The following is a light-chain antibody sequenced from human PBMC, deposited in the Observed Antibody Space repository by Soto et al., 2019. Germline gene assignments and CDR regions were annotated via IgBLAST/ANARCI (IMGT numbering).Light chain of an antibody. CDR3: QQYNNWPRT. V-gene: IGKV3-15*01. CDR2: GAS. Sequence: EIVMTPSPATLSVSPGERATLSCRASQSFSSNLAWYQQKPGQAPRILIYGASTRATGVPARFSGSGSGTECTLTISSLQSEDFAVYYCQQYNNWPRTLGQGTRLEIK. CDR1: QSFSSN. J-gene: IGKJ5*01.